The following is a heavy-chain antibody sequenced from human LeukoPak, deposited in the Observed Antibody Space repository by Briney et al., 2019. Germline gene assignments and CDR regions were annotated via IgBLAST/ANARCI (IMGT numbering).Heavy chain of an antibody. D-gene: IGHD4-17*01. V-gene: IGHV4-59*08. J-gene: IGHJ6*02. Sequence: PSETLSLTCTVSGGSISSYYWSWIRQPPGKGLEWIGYIYYSGSTNYNPSLKSRVTISVDTSKNQFSLKLSSVTAADTAVYYCARLDTVIRYYGMDVWGQGTTVTVSS. CDR1: GGSISSYY. CDR2: IYYSGST. CDR3: ARLDTVIRYYGMDV.